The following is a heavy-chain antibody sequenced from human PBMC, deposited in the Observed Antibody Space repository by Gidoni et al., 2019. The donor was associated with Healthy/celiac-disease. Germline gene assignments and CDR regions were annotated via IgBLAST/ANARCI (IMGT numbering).Heavy chain of an antibody. CDR2: ISYDGSNK. CDR1: GFTFSSYA. Sequence: QVQLVESGGGVVQPGRSLRLSCAASGFTFSSYAMHWVRQAPGKGLEWVAGISYDGSNKYYADSVKGRFTISRDNSKNTLYLQMNSLRAEDTAVYYCARVPGYVDYMDVWGKGTTVTVSS. V-gene: IGHV3-30-3*01. D-gene: IGHD2-15*01. CDR3: ARVPGYVDYMDV. J-gene: IGHJ6*03.